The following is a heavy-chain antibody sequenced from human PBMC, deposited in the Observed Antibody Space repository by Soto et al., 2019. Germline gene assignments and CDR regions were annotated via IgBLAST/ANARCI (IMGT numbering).Heavy chain of an antibody. CDR1: GGSITSGGHY. D-gene: IGHD3-10*01. CDR2: IDYSGST. V-gene: IGHV4-31*03. Sequence: PSETLSLTCTVSGGSITSGGHYWTWIRQQPGKGLEWIGYIDYSGSTHYNPSLKSRLSISIDTSKNQFSLKLSSVTAADTAVYYCARGLTHMVREWYNWFDPWGQGTLVTVSS. CDR3: ARGLTHMVREWYNWFDP. J-gene: IGHJ5*02.